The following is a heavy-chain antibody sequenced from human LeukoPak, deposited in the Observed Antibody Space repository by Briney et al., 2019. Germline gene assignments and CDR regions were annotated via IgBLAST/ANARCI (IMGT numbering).Heavy chain of an antibody. CDR1: GASISSNY. CDR3: TRCRDSSSPDFEY. D-gene: IGHD6-13*01. J-gene: IGHJ4*02. V-gene: IGHV4-59*01. Sequence: NPSETLSLTCTVSGASISSNYWSWIRQPPGKGLEWIGYIYYTGGTNYNPSLKSRVTISQDTSKNQFSLKLTSVTAADTAVYYCTRCRDSSSPDFEYWGQGALVTVSS. CDR2: IYYTGGT.